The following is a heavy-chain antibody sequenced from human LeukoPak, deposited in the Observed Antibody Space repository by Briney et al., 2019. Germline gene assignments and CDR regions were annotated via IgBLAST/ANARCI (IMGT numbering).Heavy chain of an antibody. D-gene: IGHD4-11*01. J-gene: IGHJ6*03. V-gene: IGHV3-23*01. CDR2: ISGSGGIT. CDR3: ASGPYSNYYYYYMDV. Sequence: PGGSLRLSCAASGFTFSSYAMSWVRQAPGKGLEWVSVISGSGGITYYADSVKGRFTISRDNSKNTLYLQMHSLRAEDTAVYYCASGPYSNYYYYYMDVWGKGTTVTVSS. CDR1: GFTFSSYA.